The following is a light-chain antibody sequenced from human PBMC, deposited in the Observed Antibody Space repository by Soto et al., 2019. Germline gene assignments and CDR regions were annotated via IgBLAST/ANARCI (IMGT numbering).Light chain of an antibody. V-gene: IGLV2-23*01. Sequence: QSVLTQPASVSGSPGQSITISCTGTSSDVGSYNFVSWYQQHPGKAPKLMIYEGSERPSGVSNRFSGSKSGNTASLIISGLQAEDEADYYCCSYAGSSTWVFGGGTKLTVL. CDR2: EGS. J-gene: IGLJ3*02. CDR1: SSDVGSYNF. CDR3: CSYAGSSTWV.